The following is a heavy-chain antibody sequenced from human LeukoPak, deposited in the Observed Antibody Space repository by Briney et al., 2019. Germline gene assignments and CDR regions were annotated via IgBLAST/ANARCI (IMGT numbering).Heavy chain of an antibody. Sequence: PSETLSLTCTVCGGPLFISPYYGGWIRQPRGECLEWIACVDFSGHTLYQPSLKRRFTISVDTPKNQFALKVTTVTAADTAIYYCATLMTTVTSWGQGILVHVSS. CDR3: ATLMTTVTS. CDR2: VDFSGHT. CDR1: GGPLFISPYY. D-gene: IGHD4-17*01. V-gene: IGHV4-39*01. J-gene: IGHJ4*02.